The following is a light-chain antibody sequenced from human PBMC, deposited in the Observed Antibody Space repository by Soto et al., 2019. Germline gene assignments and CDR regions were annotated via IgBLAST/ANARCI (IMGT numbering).Light chain of an antibody. CDR1: SGHSNYI. CDR3: ETWDIHILV. CDR2: LDIGGSY. V-gene: IGLV4-60*02. Sequence: QLVLTQSSSASASLGSSVKLTCTLSSGHSNYIIAWHQQQPGKAPRYLMKLDIGGSYNKGSAVPDRFSGSSSGADRYRTISNLPFEYEADYCCETWDIHILVFGGGTPLTVL. J-gene: IGLJ2*01.